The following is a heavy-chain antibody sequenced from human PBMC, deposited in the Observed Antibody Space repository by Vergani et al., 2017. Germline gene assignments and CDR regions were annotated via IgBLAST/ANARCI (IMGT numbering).Heavy chain of an antibody. J-gene: IGHJ5*02. CDR1: GFTFSSYA. CDR2: ISGSGGST. V-gene: IGHV3-23*01. CDR3: AKSTGTTFSEYNWFDP. Sequence: EVQLLESGGGLVQPGGSLRLSCAASGFTFSSYAMYWVRQAPGKGLECVSTISGSGGSTYYADSVKGRFTISRDNSKNTLYLQMNSLRAEDTAVYYCAKSTGTTFSEYNWFDPWGQGTLVTVSS. D-gene: IGHD1-7*01.